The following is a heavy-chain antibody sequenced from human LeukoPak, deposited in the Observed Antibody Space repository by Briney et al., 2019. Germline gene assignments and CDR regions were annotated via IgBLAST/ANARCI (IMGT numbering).Heavy chain of an antibody. CDR3: ARVKGGNRDWSRDAFDI. D-gene: IGHD3/OR15-3a*01. CDR1: GSIFSSYC. CDR2: IGTTGDT. J-gene: IGHJ3*02. V-gene: IGHV3-13*04. Sequence: GGSLTLACAASGSIFSSYCFHWVRQPTGKGLEWVSAIGTTGDTYYSDSVKGRFTISRENAKSSLYLQMNSLRVGDTAVYFCARVKGGNRDWSRDAFDIWGQATMVAVSS.